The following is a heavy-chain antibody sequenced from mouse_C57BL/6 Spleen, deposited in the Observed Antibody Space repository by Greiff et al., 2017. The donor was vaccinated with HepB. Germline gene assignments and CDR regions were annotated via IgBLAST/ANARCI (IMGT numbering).Heavy chain of an antibody. D-gene: IGHD2-1*01. CDR3: ARGLLWSLNFDV. Sequence: VQLQQSGAELARPGASVKMSCKASGYTFTSYTMHWVKQRPGQGLEWIGYINPSSGYTKYNQKFKDKATLTADKSSSTAYMQLSSLTSEDSAVYYCARGLLWSLNFDVWGTGTTVTVSS. CDR2: INPSSGYT. V-gene: IGHV1-4*01. J-gene: IGHJ1*03. CDR1: GYTFTSYT.